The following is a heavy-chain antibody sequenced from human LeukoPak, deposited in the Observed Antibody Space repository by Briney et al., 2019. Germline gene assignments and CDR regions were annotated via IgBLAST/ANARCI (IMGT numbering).Heavy chain of an antibody. CDR3: ARSEARAGTFSFDY. J-gene: IGHJ4*02. CDR1: GASISSGDYY. Sequence: PSQTLSLTCTVSGASISSGDYYWNWFRQPPGKGLEWIGYIYYSGSTYCNPSLKSRVTVSVDTSKHQFSLKLSSVTAADTAVYYCARSEARAGTFSFDYWGQGTLVTVSS. D-gene: IGHD6-13*01. CDR2: IYYSGST. V-gene: IGHV4-30-4*08.